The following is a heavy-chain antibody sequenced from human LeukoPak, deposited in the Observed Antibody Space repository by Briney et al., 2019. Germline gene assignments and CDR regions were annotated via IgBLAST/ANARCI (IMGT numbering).Heavy chain of an antibody. CDR1: GGFISSHY. V-gene: IGHV4-59*08. D-gene: IGHD3-16*01. J-gene: IGHJ3*01. CDR2: IYNSGST. Sequence: PSDTLSLIRTVSGGFISSHYWRWVRHPPGKGLECIGYIYNSGSTNYNPSLKSRVTISLDTSKNQFSLHLTSVTAADTAVYFCARDDYGVFDAFDVWGQGTVVTVSS. CDR3: ARDDYGVFDAFDV.